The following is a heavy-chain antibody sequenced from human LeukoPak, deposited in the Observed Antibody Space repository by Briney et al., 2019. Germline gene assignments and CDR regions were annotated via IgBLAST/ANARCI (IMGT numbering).Heavy chain of an antibody. CDR2: IDHSGST. D-gene: IGHD2-2*01. CDR3: ARGSRAVRYFDF. CDR1: GGSFSGYY. V-gene: IGHV4-34*01. Sequence: SETLSLTCAVYGGSFSGYYWSWIRQPPGKGLEWIGEIDHSGSTYHNPSLKSRVTISGDRSKNQFSLKLTSVTAADTAVYYCARGSRAVRYFDFWGQGTLVTVSS. J-gene: IGHJ4*02.